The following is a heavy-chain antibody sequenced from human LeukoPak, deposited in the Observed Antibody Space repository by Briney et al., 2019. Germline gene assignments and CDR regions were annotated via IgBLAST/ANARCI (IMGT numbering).Heavy chain of an antibody. J-gene: IGHJ4*02. V-gene: IGHV3-72*01. CDR1: GFTFSDHY. CDR2: TRNKAKSYTT. Sequence: GGSLRLSCAASGFTFSDHYMDWVRQAPGKGLEWVGRTRNKAKSYTTEYAASVKGRFTISRDGSKSLLYLQMKSLKTEDTAMYYCTRVTTLSDYYYDYWGQGTLVTVSS. CDR3: TRVTTLSDYYYDY. D-gene: IGHD4-17*01.